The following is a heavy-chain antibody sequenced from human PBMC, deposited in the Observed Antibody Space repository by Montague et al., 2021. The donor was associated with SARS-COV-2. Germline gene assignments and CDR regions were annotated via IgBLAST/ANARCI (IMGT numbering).Heavy chain of an antibody. D-gene: IGHD1-26*01. CDR3: ARDRRIVGALYYYYGMDV. V-gene: IGHV3-53*01. CDR1: GFTVSSNY. Sequence: SLRLSCAASGFTVSSNYMSWVRQAPGKGLKWVSVIYSGGSTYYADSVKGRFTISRDNSKNTLYLQMNSLRAEDTAVYYCARDRRIVGALYYYYGMDVWGQGTTVTVSS. CDR2: IYSGGST. J-gene: IGHJ6*02.